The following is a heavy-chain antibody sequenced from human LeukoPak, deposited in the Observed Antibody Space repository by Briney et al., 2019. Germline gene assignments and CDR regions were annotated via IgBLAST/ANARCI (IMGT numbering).Heavy chain of an antibody. CDR1: GFTFSNYA. D-gene: IGHD4-17*01. V-gene: IGHV3-23*01. CDR3: SKFDGVLL. Sequence: PGGSLRLSCEASGFTFSNYAMSRVRQAPGKXLEWVSSISPSADSTHYADSVKGRFTISRDNAKNTFCLQMNSLRAEDTAVYYCSKFDGVLLWGQGARVIVSA. J-gene: IGHJ4*02. CDR2: ISPSADST.